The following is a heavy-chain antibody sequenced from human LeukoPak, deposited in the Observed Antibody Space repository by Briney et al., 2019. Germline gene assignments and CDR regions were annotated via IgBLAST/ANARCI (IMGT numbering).Heavy chain of an antibody. D-gene: IGHD3-9*01. V-gene: IGHV4-39*07. J-gene: IGHJ4*02. Sequence: PSETLSLTCTVSGGSISSSNYYWGWIRQPPGKGLEWIGGIYYSGSTYYNPSLKSRVTISVDTSKNQFSLKLSSVTAADTAVYYCAKDNRYFDWLPCWDYWGQGTLVTASS. CDR1: GGSISSSNYY. CDR3: AKDNRYFDWLPCWDY. CDR2: IYYSGST.